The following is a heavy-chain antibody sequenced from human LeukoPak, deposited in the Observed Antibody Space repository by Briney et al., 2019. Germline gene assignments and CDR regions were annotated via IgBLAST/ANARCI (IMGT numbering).Heavy chain of an antibody. CDR3: ARRGRNSSGWQDYL. Sequence: PSETLSLTCTVSGGSISSYYWSWIRQPPGKGLEWIANIYHTGSTNYNPSLSSRVTISIDTSKNQFSLKLTSVTAADTAVYYCARRGRNSSGWQDYLWGQGTLVTVSS. D-gene: IGHD6-25*01. CDR2: IYHTGST. CDR1: GGSISSYY. V-gene: IGHV4-59*01. J-gene: IGHJ4*02.